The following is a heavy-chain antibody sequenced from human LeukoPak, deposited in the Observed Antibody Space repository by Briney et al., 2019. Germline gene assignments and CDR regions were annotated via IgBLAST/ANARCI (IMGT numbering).Heavy chain of an antibody. J-gene: IGHJ3*02. CDR2: IYYSGST. CDR1: GGSISSYY. D-gene: IGHD6-13*01. Sequence: SETLSLTCTVSGGSISSYYWSWIRQPPGKGLEWIGYIYYSGSTNCNPSLRSRVTISVDTSKNQFSLKLNSVTAADTAAYYCAGAPPLLYSSSSLGAFDIWGQGTMVTVSS. CDR3: AGAPPLLYSSSSLGAFDI. V-gene: IGHV4-59*01.